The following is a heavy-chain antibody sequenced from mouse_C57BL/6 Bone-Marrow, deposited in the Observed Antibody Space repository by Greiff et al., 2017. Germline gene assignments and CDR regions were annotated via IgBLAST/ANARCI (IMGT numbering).Heavy chain of an antibody. V-gene: IGHV1-69*01. D-gene: IGHD2-4*01. CDR3: ARDYYDYDDWFAY. J-gene: IGHJ3*01. CDR2: IDPSDSYT. CDR1: GYTFTSYW. Sequence: QVQLQQPGAELVMPGASVQLSCKASGYTFTSYWMHWVKQRPGQGLEWIGEIDPSDSYTNYTQKFKGKSTLTVDKSSSTAYMQLSSLTSEDSAVYYCARDYYDYDDWFAYWGQGTLVTVSA.